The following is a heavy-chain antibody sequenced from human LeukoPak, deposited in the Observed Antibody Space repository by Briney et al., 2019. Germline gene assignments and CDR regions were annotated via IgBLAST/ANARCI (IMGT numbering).Heavy chain of an antibody. CDR3: ARHSRSGYGDYESAFDI. V-gene: IGHV4-39*01. J-gene: IGHJ3*02. CDR2: FYYTGST. CDR1: GGSISSSGYY. D-gene: IGHD5-12*01. Sequence: SETLSHTCIVSGGSISSSGYYWDWIRQPPGKGLEWIGNFYYTGSTYYNPSLKSRITISVDTSKNQFSLKLRSVTAADTAVYYCARHSRSGYGDYESAFDIWGQGTMVTVSS.